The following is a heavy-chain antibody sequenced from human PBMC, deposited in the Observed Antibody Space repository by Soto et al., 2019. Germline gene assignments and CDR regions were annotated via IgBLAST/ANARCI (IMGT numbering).Heavy chain of an antibody. CDR2: ISGSDDST. J-gene: IGHJ4*02. CDR1: GFTFSSYA. V-gene: IGHV3-23*01. D-gene: IGHD6-6*01. CDR3: AKRSSSSTFDY. Sequence: EVQLLESGGGLVQPGESLRLSCAASGFTFSSYAMSWVRQAPGKGLEWVSVISGSDDSTYYADSVKGRFTISRDNSQHTLYLQLNSLRAEDTAVYYCAKRSSSSTFDYWGQGTLVTVSS.